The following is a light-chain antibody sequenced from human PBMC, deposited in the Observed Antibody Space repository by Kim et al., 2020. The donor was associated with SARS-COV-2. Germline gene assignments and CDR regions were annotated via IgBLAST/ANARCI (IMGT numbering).Light chain of an antibody. J-gene: IGKJ1*01. CDR1: QSISSY. V-gene: IGKV1-39*01. CDR3: QQSYSTPRT. CDR2: ATS. Sequence: ASVGDRVTITCRASQSISSYLNWYQQKPGKAPKLLIYATSSLQSGVPSRFSGSGSGTDFTLTISSLQPEDFATYYCQQSYSTPRTFGQGTKVDIK.